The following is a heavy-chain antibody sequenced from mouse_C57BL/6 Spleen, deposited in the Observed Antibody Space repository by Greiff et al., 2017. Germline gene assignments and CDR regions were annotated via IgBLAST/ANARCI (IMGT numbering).Heavy chain of an antibody. D-gene: IGHD1-1*01. J-gene: IGHJ3*01. Sequence: EVQLQQSGGGLVQPGGSMKLSCAASGFTFSDAWMDWVRQSPEKGLEWVAEIRNKANNHATYYAESVKGRFTISRDDSKSSVYLQMNSLRDEDTGIYYCTRHNYYGSSSFAYWGQGTLVTVSA. V-gene: IGHV6-6*01. CDR2: IRNKANNHAT. CDR1: GFTFSDAW. CDR3: TRHNYYGSSSFAY.